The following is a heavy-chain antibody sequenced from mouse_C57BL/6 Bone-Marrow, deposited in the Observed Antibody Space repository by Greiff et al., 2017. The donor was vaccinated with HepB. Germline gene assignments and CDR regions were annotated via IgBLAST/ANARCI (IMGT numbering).Heavy chain of an antibody. CDR1: GYTFTDYE. J-gene: IGHJ2*01. D-gene: IGHD3-2*02. Sequence: QVQLKESGAELVRPGASVTLSCKASGYTFTDYEMHWVKQTPVHGLEWIGAIDPETGGTAYNQKFKGKAILTADKSSSTAYMELRSLTPEDSAVYYCTRGLRLLFDYWGQGTTLTVSS. CDR2: IDPETGGT. V-gene: IGHV1-15*01. CDR3: TRGLRLLFDY.